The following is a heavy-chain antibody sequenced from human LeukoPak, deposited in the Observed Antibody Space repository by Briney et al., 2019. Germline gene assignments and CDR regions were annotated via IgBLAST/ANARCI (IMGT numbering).Heavy chain of an antibody. CDR3: ARAGRERYTSSWGNWFDP. CDR1: GYTFTSYD. V-gene: IGHV1-8*01. CDR2: MNPNSGNT. Sequence: ASVKVSCKASGYTFTSYDINWVRQATGQGLEWMGWMNPNSGNTGYAQKFQGRVTITRNTSISTAYMELSSLRSEDTAVYYCARAGRERYTSSWGNWFDPWGQGTLVTVSS. D-gene: IGHD6-13*01. J-gene: IGHJ5*02.